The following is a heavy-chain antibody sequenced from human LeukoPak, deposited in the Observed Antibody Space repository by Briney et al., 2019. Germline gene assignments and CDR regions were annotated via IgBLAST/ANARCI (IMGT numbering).Heavy chain of an antibody. Sequence: RGSLRVSSAASGFSFSKSWMQWGRQTLGEGLLWVARIMEAGTYTSYADSVKGRFTISRDNARNTLFLQMNSLRAEDTAVYYCARDFDMGITPGDDFDFWGQGTLVTVSS. CDR1: GFSFSKSW. V-gene: IGHV3-74*01. CDR2: IMEAGTYT. D-gene: IGHD3-9*01. CDR3: ARDFDMGITPGDDFDF. J-gene: IGHJ4*02.